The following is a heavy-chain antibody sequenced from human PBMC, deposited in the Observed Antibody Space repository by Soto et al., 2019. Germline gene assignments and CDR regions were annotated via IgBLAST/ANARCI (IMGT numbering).Heavy chain of an antibody. Sequence: ITLKESGPPLVKPTQTLTLTCTFSGFSLSTDGVGVGWIRQPPGKALEWLALIYWDDDQRYSPSLKTRLTITKDTSKNQVVLTMTNMDPVDTATYYCAHAYGGTSWPNDAFDVWGQGTVVTVSS. J-gene: IGHJ3*01. V-gene: IGHV2-5*02. D-gene: IGHD2-2*01. CDR2: IYWDDDQ. CDR3: AHAYGGTSWPNDAFDV. CDR1: GFSLSTDGVG.